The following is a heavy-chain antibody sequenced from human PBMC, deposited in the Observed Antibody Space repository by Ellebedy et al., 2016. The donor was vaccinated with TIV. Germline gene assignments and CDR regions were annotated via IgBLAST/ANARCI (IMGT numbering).Heavy chain of an antibody. CDR1: GIILSDYF. J-gene: IGHJ5*02. CDR2: IHGSGSP. D-gene: IGHD3-10*01. V-gene: IGHV3-66*01. Sequence: GGSLRLSCEASGIILSDYFMNWVRQAPGKGLEWVSVIHGSGSPYYADSVKGSFTIFSDNSKNTLYLQMNSLRAEDRAVYYCAKAWYRSGRFQRFDPWGQGTLVTVSS. CDR3: AKAWYRSGRFQRFDP.